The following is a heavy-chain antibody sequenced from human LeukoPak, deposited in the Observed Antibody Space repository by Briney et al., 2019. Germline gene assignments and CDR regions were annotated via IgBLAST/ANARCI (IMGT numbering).Heavy chain of an antibody. CDR3: AKGNSARSGSYYGDY. J-gene: IGHJ4*02. D-gene: IGHD1-26*01. Sequence: PGGSLRLSCAASGFTFSSYWMTWVRQAPGKGLDWVATITASGSSTFHADSVKGRFTISRDNSKNTLYLQMDSLRIEDTAEYYCAKGNSARSGSYYGDYWGQGTLVTVSS. V-gene: IGHV3-23*01. CDR2: ITASGSST. CDR1: GFTFSSYW.